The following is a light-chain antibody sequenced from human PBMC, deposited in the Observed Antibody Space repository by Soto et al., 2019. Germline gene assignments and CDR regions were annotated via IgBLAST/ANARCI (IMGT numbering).Light chain of an antibody. J-gene: IGLJ1*01. CDR2: EVT. CDR1: SSDVGGHNY. CDR3: SSYTFTSTLYV. Sequence: QSALTQPASVSVSPGQSITISCTGSSSDVGGHNYVSWYQQHPGKAPKFMIYEVTKRPSGVSNRFSGSKSGNTASLTISGLQAEDEADYYCSSYTFTSTLYVFGTGTKVTVL. V-gene: IGLV2-14*01.